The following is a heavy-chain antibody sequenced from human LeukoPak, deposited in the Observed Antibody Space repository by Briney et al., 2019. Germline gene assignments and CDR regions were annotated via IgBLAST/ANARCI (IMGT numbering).Heavy chain of an antibody. D-gene: IGHD3-22*01. CDR3: ARDGLYDSSGYYMDS. CDR1: GGAISSYY. Sequence: SETLSLTCTVSGGAISSYYWSWIRQPPGKGLEWIGYIYYSGGTKYNPSLMSRVTISVDRAQNQFSLGLRSVTAADTAVYYCARDGLYDSSGYYMDSWGQGALVIVSS. V-gene: IGHV4-59*01. CDR2: IYYSGGT. J-gene: IGHJ4*02.